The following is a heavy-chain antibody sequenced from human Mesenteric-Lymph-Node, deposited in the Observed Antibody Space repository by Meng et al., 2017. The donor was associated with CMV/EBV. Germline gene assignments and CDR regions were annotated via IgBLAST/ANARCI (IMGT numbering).Heavy chain of an antibody. Sequence: ASVKVSCKASGYGLTDYFLHGVRQAPGQGLEWMGWINPNSGGTIYAQKFPGRVTMTRDTSITTVYMELSRLRIDDTAIYFCARFESKNWYSFDSWGQGTLVTVSS. CDR1: GYGLTDYF. V-gene: IGHV1-2*02. D-gene: IGHD1-1*01. J-gene: IGHJ4*02. CDR2: INPNSGGT. CDR3: ARFESKNWYSFDS.